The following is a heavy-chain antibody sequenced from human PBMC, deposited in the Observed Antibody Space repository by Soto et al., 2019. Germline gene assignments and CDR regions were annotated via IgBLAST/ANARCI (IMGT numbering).Heavy chain of an antibody. CDR1: GFTFNNYA. D-gene: IGHD3-22*01. CDR2: ISANGQGI. J-gene: IGHJ4*02. Sequence: GGSLRLSCAASGFTFNNYAMSWVRQAPGKGLEWVSAISANGQGIYYADSVKGRFIISRDNSKNTLYLEVTSLRAEDAAVYYCANDVPASGWLSGYWGQGTLVTVSS. V-gene: IGHV3-23*01. CDR3: ANDVPASGWLSGY.